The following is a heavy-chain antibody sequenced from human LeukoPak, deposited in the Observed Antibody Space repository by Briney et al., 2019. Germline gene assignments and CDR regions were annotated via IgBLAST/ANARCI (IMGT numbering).Heavy chain of an antibody. D-gene: IGHD2-8*01. CDR1: GFTFSPYS. CDR2: ITGSSDTI. Sequence: GRSLRLPCAASGFTFSPYSMNWARRAPGKGLEWVSYITGSSDTIHYADSVKGRFTISRDNAKNSLYLQMNSLRAEDTAVYYCATSNGHLDHWGQGTLVTVSS. V-gene: IGHV3-48*04. CDR3: ATSNGHLDH. J-gene: IGHJ4*02.